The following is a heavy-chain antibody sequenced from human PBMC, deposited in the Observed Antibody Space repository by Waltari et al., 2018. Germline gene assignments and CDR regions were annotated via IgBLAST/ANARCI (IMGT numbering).Heavy chain of an antibody. J-gene: IGHJ4*02. CDR3: ARYYDFWGGFSSFDY. D-gene: IGHD3-3*01. V-gene: IGHV1-18*04. CDR2: ISAYSGKT. CDR1: DYTLTSSY. Sequence: QVQLVQSGAAVKKPGASVNMSCKTSDYTLTSSYIPGVRQAPGQGLEWMGWISAYSGKTDFTQKFQGRLTMTTDTSTNTGYMELTSLTSDDAAVYYCARYYDFWGGFSSFDYWGQGTLVTVSS.